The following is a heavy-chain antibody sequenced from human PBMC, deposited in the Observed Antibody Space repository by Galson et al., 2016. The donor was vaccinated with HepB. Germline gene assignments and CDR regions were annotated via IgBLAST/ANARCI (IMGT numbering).Heavy chain of an antibody. J-gene: IGHJ4*02. Sequence: SLRLSCAASGFTFSSYSMHWARQGPGKGLLWVAGINSDGSHPYYANSVKGRFAISRDNSKNTLYLQMNSLRVEDTAQYYCAKSADGASCQEDWGQGTLVTVST. CDR3: AKSADGASCQED. V-gene: IGHV3-74*01. D-gene: IGHD2-15*01. CDR2: INSDGSHP. CDR1: GFTFSSYS.